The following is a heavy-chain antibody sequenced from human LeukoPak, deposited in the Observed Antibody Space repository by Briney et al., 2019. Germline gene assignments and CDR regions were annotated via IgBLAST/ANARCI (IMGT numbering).Heavy chain of an antibody. CDR2: IYFSGGT. CDR3: ARGVWDYVWGSYRKTDAFDI. D-gene: IGHD3-16*02. CDR1: GDSISSSNCY. Sequence: SETLSLTCTVSGDSISSSNCYWGWIRQPPGKGLEWIGSIYFSGGTYYNASLKSRVTISVDTSKNQFSLKLSSVTAADTAVYYCARGVWDYVWGSYRKTDAFDIWGQGTMVTVSS. V-gene: IGHV4-39*01. J-gene: IGHJ3*02.